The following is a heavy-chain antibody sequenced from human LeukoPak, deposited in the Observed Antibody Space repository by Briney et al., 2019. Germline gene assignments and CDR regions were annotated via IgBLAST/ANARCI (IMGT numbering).Heavy chain of an antibody. D-gene: IGHD3-3*01. Sequence: ASVKVSCKASGYTYTSYYMHWVRQAPGQGLEWLGIINPSGGSTSYAQKFQGRVTMTRDTSTSTAYMELSGLRAEDTAVYYCARARTDLESGDLSYAFEIWGQGTMITVSS. CDR1: GYTYTSYY. CDR2: INPSGGST. CDR3: ARARTDLESGDLSYAFEI. V-gene: IGHV1-46*01. J-gene: IGHJ3*02.